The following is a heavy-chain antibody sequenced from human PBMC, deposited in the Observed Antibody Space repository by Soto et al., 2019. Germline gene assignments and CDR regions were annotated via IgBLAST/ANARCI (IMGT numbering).Heavy chain of an antibody. V-gene: IGHV1-24*01. CDR2: FDPEDGET. CDR3: ATDPEGDFDY. Sequence: ASVHVSCKGCGYTLTELSMHWVRQAPGKGLEWMGGFDPEDGETIYAQKFQGRVTMTENTSTDTAYMELSSLRSEDTAVYYCATDPEGDFDYWGQGTLVTVSS. J-gene: IGHJ4*02. D-gene: IGHD3-10*01. CDR1: GYTLTELS.